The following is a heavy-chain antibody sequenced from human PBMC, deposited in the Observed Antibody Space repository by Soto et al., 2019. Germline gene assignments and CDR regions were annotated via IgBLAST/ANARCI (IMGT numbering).Heavy chain of an antibody. CDR1: GGSISSYY. CDR2: IYYSGST. J-gene: IGHJ5*02. Sequence: QVQLQESGPGLVKPSETLSLTCTVSGGSISSYYWSWIRQPPGKGLEWIGYIYYSGSTNYNPSLKSRVTISVDTSKNQFSLKLSSVTAADTAVYYCAEYGSGSYYDSHWFDPWGQGTLVTVSS. CDR3: AEYGSGSYYDSHWFDP. V-gene: IGHV4-59*08. D-gene: IGHD3-10*01.